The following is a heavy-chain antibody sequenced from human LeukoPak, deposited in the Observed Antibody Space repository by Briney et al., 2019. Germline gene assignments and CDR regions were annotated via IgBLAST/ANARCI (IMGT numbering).Heavy chain of an antibody. CDR1: GASISSSSHY. J-gene: IGHJ5*02. CDR3: ARIAGGGWFDP. CDR2: MYYSGST. D-gene: IGHD6-13*01. V-gene: IGHV4-39*01. Sequence: SETLSLTCTVSGASISSSSHYWGWLRQPPGKGLEWVAYMYYSGSTHYNMALRSRVTMSVDTSRNQFSLKLSSVTAADTAMYYCARIAGGGWFDPWGQGTLVTVSS.